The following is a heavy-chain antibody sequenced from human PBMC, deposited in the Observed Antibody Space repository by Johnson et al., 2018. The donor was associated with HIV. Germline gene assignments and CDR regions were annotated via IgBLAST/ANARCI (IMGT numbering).Heavy chain of an antibody. CDR3: AKDIRSSSWYVACDI. D-gene: IGHD6-13*01. Sequence: EVQLVESGGGVVQPGRSLRLSCAASGFTFSSYGMHWVRQAPGKGLEWVADIKCDGSEKYYVDSVKGRLTISRDNAKNSLYLQVNSLRAEDMTVYYCAKDIRSSSWYVACDIWGQGTMVTVSS. CDR2: IKCDGSEK. CDR1: GFTFSSYG. V-gene: IGHV3-52*01. J-gene: IGHJ3*02.